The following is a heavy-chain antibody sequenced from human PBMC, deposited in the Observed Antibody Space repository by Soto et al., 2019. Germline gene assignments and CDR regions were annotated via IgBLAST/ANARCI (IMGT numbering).Heavy chain of an antibody. D-gene: IGHD3-3*01. V-gene: IGHV3-30*18. CDR3: AKTSYDFWSDYRSSTMDG. CDR2: MSYDGRTE. Sequence: GGSLRLSCAASGFTFSIYGMHWVRPAPGKGLERVAFMSYDGRTEDDADSVKGRLTISRDNSKTTLYLQMNSLRPEVTAVYYCAKTSYDFWSDYRSSTMDGWGQGTTVTVSS. CDR1: GFTFSIYG. J-gene: IGHJ6*02.